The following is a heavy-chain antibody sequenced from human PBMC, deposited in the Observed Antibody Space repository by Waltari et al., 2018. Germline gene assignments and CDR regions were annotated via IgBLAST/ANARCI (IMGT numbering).Heavy chain of an antibody. Sequence: QVQLQQWGAGLLKPSETLSLTCAVYGGSFSGYYWSWNRQPPGKGLEWIGEINHSGSTNYNPSLKSRVTISVDTSKNQFSLKLSSVTAADTAVYYCARGALGLYWYFDLWGRGTLVTVSS. V-gene: IGHV4-34*01. CDR2: INHSGST. D-gene: IGHD7-27*01. CDR3: ARGALGLYWYFDL. J-gene: IGHJ2*01. CDR1: GGSFSGYY.